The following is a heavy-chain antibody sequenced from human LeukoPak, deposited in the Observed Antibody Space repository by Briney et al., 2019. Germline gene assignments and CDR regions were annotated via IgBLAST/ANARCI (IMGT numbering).Heavy chain of an antibody. CDR1: GGTFSSYA. D-gene: IGHD5-24*01. J-gene: IGHJ3*01. V-gene: IGHV1-69*05. CDR3: ARGNYRDGYIGF. Sequence: SVKVSCKASGGTFSSYAISWVRQAPGQGLGWMGGIIPIFGTANYAQKFQGRVTITTDESTSTAYMELSSLRSEDTAVYYCARGNYRDGYIGFWGQGTMVTVSS. CDR2: IIPIFGTA.